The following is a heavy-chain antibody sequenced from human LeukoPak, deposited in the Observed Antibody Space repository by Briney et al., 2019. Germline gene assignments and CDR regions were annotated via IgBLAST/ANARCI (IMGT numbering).Heavy chain of an antibody. D-gene: IGHD5-18*01. V-gene: IGHV4-31*03. Sequence: SETLSLTCTVSGGSISSGGYYWSWLRQHPGKGLEWIGYIYYSGSTYYNPSLKSRVTISVDKSKNQFSLKLSSVTAADTAVYYCARGGWIWGHSYGYRPRNFDYWGQGTLVTVSS. J-gene: IGHJ4*02. CDR3: ARGGWIWGHSYGYRPRNFDY. CDR2: IYYSGST. CDR1: GGSISSGGYY.